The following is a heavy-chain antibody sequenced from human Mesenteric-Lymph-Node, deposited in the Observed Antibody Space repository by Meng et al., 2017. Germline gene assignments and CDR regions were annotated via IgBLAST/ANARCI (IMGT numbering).Heavy chain of an antibody. V-gene: IGHV1-2*06. CDR1: GYTFTSYD. J-gene: IGHJ4*02. D-gene: IGHD4-11*01. Sequence: QLVQFGGEVKKPWASVKVSCKASGYTFTSYDFNWVRQATGQGPEWMGRIHPNGGGTNSAQKFQGRITMTTDTSISTAYLELSRLRPDDTAVYYCVRDFRVTDLWGQGTLVTVSS. CDR2: IHPNGGGT. CDR3: VRDFRVTDL.